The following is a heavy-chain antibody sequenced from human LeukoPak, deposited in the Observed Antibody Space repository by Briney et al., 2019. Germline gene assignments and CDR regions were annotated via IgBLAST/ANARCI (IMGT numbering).Heavy chain of an antibody. CDR2: IGHAGDT. D-gene: IGHD1-26*01. V-gene: IGHV3-13*01. CDR3: AALGDSIY. J-gene: IGHJ4*02. Sequence: PGGSLRLSCAASGFAFSSYDMHRVRQVSGKGLEWVSAIGHAGDTYYADSVKGRFTISREDAKNYFFLQMNSLRAGDTAVYFCAALGDSIYWGQGTLVTVSS. CDR1: GFAFSSYD.